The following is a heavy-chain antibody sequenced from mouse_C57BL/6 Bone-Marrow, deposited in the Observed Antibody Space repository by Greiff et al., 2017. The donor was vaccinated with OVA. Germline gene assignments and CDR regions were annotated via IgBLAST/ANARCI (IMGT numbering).Heavy chain of an antibody. CDR3: ARDGGSLFDY. CDR2: IYPGSGNT. V-gene: IGHV1-76*01. CDR1: GYTFTDYY. J-gene: IGHJ2*01. Sequence: VKLQESGAELVRPGASVKLSCKASGYTFTDYYINWVKQRPGQGLEWIARIYPGSGNTYYNEKFKGKATLTADKSSSTAYMQLSSLTSEDSAVYFCARDGGSLFDYWGQGTTLTVSS.